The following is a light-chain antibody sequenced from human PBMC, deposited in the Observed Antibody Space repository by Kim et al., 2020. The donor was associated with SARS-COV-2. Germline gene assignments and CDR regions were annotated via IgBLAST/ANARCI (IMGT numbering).Light chain of an antibody. Sequence: QVASSSCRSSQSRVHVNGNTYLNWFHQRPGQSPRRLVYKISTRDSGVPDRFSGSGSGTDFTLTISRVEAGDVGIYYCMQGTLWPYTFGQGTKLEV. V-gene: IGKV2-30*02. CDR3: MQGTLWPYT. CDR2: KIS. CDR1: QSRVHVNGNTY. J-gene: IGKJ2*01.